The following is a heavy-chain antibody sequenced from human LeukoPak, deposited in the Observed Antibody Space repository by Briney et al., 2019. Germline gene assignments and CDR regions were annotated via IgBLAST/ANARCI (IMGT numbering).Heavy chain of an antibody. V-gene: IGHV3-21*01. J-gene: IGHJ3*02. Sequence: PGGSLRLSCAASGFTFSSYSMNWVRQAPGKGLEWVSSISSSSSYIYYADSVKGRFTISRDNAKNSLYLQMNSLRAEDTAVYYCARDSTGIPDYDILTGYYPDAFDIWGQGTMVTVSS. CDR2: ISSSSSYI. D-gene: IGHD3-9*01. CDR1: GFTFSSYS. CDR3: ARDSTGIPDYDILTGYYPDAFDI.